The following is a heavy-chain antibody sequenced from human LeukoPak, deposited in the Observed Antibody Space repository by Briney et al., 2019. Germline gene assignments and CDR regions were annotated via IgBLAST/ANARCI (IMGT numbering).Heavy chain of an antibody. CDR1: GGSISSYY. J-gene: IGHJ4*02. CDR2: IYYSGST. D-gene: IGHD3-3*01. CDR3: ARAPKLRFLEWLLLDY. Sequence: PSETLSLTCTVSGGSISSYYWSWIRQPPGKGLEWIGYIYYSGSTNYNPSLKSRVTISVDTSKNQFSLKLSSVTAAGTAVYYCARAPKLRFLEWLLLDYWGQGTLVTVSS. V-gene: IGHV4-59*01.